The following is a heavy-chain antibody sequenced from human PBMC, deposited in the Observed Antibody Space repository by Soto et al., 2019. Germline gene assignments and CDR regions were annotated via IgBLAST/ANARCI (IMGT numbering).Heavy chain of an antibody. CDR3: ARGEQTMVRGVIIVSRYYYYYYMDV. CDR1: GHTFTSYD. Sequence: GASVKVSCKASGHTFTSYDINWVRQATGQGLEWMGWMNPNSGNTGYAQKFQGRVTMTRNTSISTAYMELSSLRSEDTAVYYCARGEQTMVRGVIIVSRYYYYYYMDVWGKGTTVTVSS. J-gene: IGHJ6*03. V-gene: IGHV1-8*01. CDR2: MNPNSGNT. D-gene: IGHD3-10*01.